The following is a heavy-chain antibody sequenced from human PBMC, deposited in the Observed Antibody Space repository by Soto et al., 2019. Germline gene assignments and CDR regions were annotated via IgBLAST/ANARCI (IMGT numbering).Heavy chain of an antibody. J-gene: IGHJ6*02. V-gene: IGHV6-1*01. CDR2: TYYRSKWYN. Sequence: SQTLSLTCAISGDSVSSNSAAWNWIRQSPSRGLEWLGRTYYRSKWYNDYAVSVKSRITINPDTSKNQFSLQLNSVTPEDTAVYYCARDSLLSGLPYYYSRIDFCGQALTGSGS. D-gene: IGHD3-3*01. CDR1: GDSVSSNSAA. CDR3: ARDSLLSGLPYYYSRIDF.